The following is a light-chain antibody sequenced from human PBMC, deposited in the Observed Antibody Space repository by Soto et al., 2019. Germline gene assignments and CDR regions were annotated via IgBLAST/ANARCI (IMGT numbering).Light chain of an antibody. Sequence: DFQMTQSPSSLSASVGDRVTITCRASQDIRNHLVWYQQKPGKVPNLLIFASSILQSGVPSRFSGSGSGTDFTLTITSLQPEDVATYYCQKYNNVSPGYTIGQGTKVEIK. V-gene: IGKV1-27*01. CDR1: QDIRNH. CDR2: ASS. J-gene: IGKJ2*01. CDR3: QKYNNVSPGYT.